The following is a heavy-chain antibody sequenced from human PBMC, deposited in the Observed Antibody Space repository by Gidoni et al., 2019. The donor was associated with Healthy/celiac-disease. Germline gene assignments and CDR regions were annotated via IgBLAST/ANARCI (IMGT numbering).Heavy chain of an antibody. V-gene: IGHV4-59*01. D-gene: IGHD3-16*01. J-gene: IGHJ4*02. Sequence: QVQLQESGPGLVKPSETLSLTCTVSGGSISSYYWSWIRQPPGKGLEWIGYIYYSGSTNYNPSLKSRVTISVDTSKNQFSLKLSSVTAADTAVYYCAREGGGIDYWGQGTLVTVSS. CDR3: AREGGGIDY. CDR2: IYYSGST. CDR1: GGSISSYY.